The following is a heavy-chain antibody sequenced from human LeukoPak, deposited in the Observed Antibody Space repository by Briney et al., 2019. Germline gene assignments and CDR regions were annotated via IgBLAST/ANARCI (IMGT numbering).Heavy chain of an antibody. Sequence: GASVKASCKASGYTFTDYYMHWVRQAPGQGLEWMGWINPNSGGTNYAQKFQGRVTMTRDKSISTAYMELYSLRSDDTAVYYCVRDPPGVRYGRPIFDFWGQGTLVTVSS. D-gene: IGHD2-8*01. V-gene: IGHV1-2*02. J-gene: IGHJ4*02. CDR1: GYTFTDYY. CDR3: VRDPPGVRYGRPIFDF. CDR2: INPNSGGT.